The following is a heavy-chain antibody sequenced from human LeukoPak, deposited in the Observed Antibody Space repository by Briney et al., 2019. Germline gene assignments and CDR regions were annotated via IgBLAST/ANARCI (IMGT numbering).Heavy chain of an antibody. J-gene: IGHJ5*02. CDR2: ISAYNGNT. D-gene: IGHD3-16*01. V-gene: IGHV1-18*01. CDR3: ARDSHYDYIWGSANWFDP. CDR1: GYTFTTYG. Sequence: ASVKVSCKASGYTFTTYGINWVRQAPGQGLEWMGWISAYNGNTNYAQKPQGRVTMTTDTSTRTAYMELRSLRSDDTAVYYCARDSHYDYIWGSANWFDPWGQGTLVTVSS.